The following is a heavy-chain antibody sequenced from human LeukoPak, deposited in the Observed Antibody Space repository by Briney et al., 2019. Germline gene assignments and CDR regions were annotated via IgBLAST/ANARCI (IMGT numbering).Heavy chain of an antibody. D-gene: IGHD3-10*01. CDR1: GYSFTSYW. J-gene: IGHJ4*02. CDR3: ARQGVAGSGSYYTSDY. V-gene: IGHV5-51*01. Sequence: GESLKISCKGSGYSFTSYWIGWVRQMPGKGLEWMGIIYPGDSDTRYSPSFQGQVTISADKSISTAYLQWSSLKASDTAMYCCARQGVAGSGSYYTSDYWGQGTLVTVSS. CDR2: IYPGDSDT.